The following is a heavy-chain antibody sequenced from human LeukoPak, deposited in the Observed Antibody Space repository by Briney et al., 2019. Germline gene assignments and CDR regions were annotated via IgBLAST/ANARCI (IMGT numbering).Heavy chain of an antibody. V-gene: IGHV4-30-4*01. CDR1: GGSISSGDYY. J-gene: IGHJ4*02. D-gene: IGHD6-13*01. Sequence: SQTLSLTCTVSGGSISSGDYYWSWIRQPPGKGLEWIGYIYYSGSTYHNPSLKSRVTISVDTSKNQFSLKLSSVTAADTAVYYCAKCGSSWYYFDYWGQGTLVTVSS. CDR2: IYYSGST. CDR3: AKCGSSWYYFDY.